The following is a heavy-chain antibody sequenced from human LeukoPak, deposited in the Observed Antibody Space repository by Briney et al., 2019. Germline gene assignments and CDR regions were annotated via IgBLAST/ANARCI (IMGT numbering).Heavy chain of an antibody. J-gene: IGHJ2*01. CDR3: AKLHGGSWQRDWYFDL. CDR2: FTGNSGYV. Sequence: PGRSLRLSCAASGFTFDDYSMHWVRQAPGKGLEWVSGFTGNSGYVGYADSVKGRFTISSDNAKNSLYMQMDSLRTEDTAFYYCAKLHGGSWQRDWYFDLWGRGTLVIVSS. CDR1: GFTFDDYS. V-gene: IGHV3-9*01. D-gene: IGHD3-16*01.